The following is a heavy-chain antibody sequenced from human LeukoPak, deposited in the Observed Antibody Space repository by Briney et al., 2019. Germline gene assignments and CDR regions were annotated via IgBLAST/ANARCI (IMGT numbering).Heavy chain of an antibody. CDR1: GGSFSGYY. J-gene: IGHJ3*02. Sequence: SETLSLTCAVYGGSFSGYYWSWIRQPPGKGLEWIGYIYHSGSTYYNPSLKSRVTISVDTSKNQFSLKLSSVTAADTAVYYCARAVGGRGAFDIWGQGTMVTVSS. D-gene: IGHD2-21*01. CDR3: ARAVGGRGAFDI. V-gene: IGHV4-34*01. CDR2: IYHSGST.